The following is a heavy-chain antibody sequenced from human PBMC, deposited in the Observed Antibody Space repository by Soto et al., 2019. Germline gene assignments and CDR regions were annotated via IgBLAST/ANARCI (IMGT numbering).Heavy chain of an antibody. CDR1: GGTFSSYA. V-gene: IGHV1-69*06. Sequence: QVRLVQSGAEVKKPGSSVKVSCEASGGTFSSYAVTWVRQAPGQGLEWMGGIIPIVTTPNYAQKFQGRLTISADKSTSTSYMELSSLRSEDTVVYYWAIVGYNFWSRYHYYGMDVWGQGTTVIVSS. D-gene: IGHD3-3*01. J-gene: IGHJ6*02. CDR2: IIPIVTTP. CDR3: AIVGYNFWSRYHYYGMDV.